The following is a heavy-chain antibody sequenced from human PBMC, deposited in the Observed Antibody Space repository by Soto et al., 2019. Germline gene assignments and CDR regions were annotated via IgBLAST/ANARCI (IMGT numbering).Heavy chain of an antibody. D-gene: IGHD2-21*01. CDR3: ARVRGEGSYYYYYMDV. V-gene: IGHV4-61*01. J-gene: IGHJ6*03. CDR1: GGSVSSGSYY. Sequence: SETLSLTCTVSGGSVSSGSYYWSWIRQPPGKGLEWIGYIYYSGSTNYNPSLKSRVTISVDTSKNQFSLKLSSVTAADTAVYYCARVRGEGSYYYYYMDVWGKGTTVTVSS. CDR2: IYYSGST.